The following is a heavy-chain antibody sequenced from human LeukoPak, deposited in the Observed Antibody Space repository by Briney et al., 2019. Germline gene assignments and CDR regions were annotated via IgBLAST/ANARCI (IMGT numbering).Heavy chain of an antibody. CDR3: ARQGQREDSSGWFVFDY. J-gene: IGHJ4*02. D-gene: IGHD6-19*01. CDR1: GYSFTSYW. V-gene: IGHV5-10-1*01. CDR2: IDPSDSYS. Sequence: GESLRISCKGSGYSFTSYWISWVRQMPGKGLEWMGRIDPSDSYSNYSPSFQGHVTISADKSTSTAYLQWSSLKASDTAMYYCARQGQREDSSGWFVFDYWGQGTLVTVSS.